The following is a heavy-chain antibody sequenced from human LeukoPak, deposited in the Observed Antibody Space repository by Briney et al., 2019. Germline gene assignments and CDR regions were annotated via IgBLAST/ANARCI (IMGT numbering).Heavy chain of an antibody. CDR1: GYTFTDYY. Sequence: GGSVKVSCKASGYTFTDYYIHWVRQAPGQGREWVGWINPNSGATNYAQKFHGRVTMASDTSIRTAYMDLNRVGPDNTAVYYCAKTARRGGQNWLDPWGQGTLVTVSS. J-gene: IGHJ5*02. CDR3: AKTARRGGQNWLDP. CDR2: INPNSGAT. D-gene: IGHD3-16*01. V-gene: IGHV1-2*02.